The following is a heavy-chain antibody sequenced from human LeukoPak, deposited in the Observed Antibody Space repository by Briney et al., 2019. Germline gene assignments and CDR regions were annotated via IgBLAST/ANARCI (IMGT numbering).Heavy chain of an antibody. V-gene: IGHV3-9*03. Sequence: PPGRSLRLSCAASGFTFDDYAMHWVRQAPGKGLEWVSGISWNSGSIGYADSVKGRFTISRDNAKNSLYLQMNSLRAEDMALYYCAKGTCSSTSCYFDYWGQGTLVTVSS. J-gene: IGHJ4*02. CDR3: AKGTCSSTSCYFDY. D-gene: IGHD2-2*01. CDR1: GFTFDDYA. CDR2: ISWNSGSI.